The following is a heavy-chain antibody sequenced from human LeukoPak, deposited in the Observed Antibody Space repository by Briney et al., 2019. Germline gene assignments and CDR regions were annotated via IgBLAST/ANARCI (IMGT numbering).Heavy chain of an antibody. CDR2: IIPIFGTA. V-gene: IGHV1-69*13. Sequence: SVRVSCKASGGTFISYAISWVRQAPGQGLEWMGGIIPIFGTANYAQKFQGRVTITADESTGTAYMELSSLRSEDTAVYYCASPDPTQMATIHDAFDIWGQGTMVTVSS. D-gene: IGHD5-24*01. CDR3: ASPDPTQMATIHDAFDI. CDR1: GGTFISYA. J-gene: IGHJ3*02.